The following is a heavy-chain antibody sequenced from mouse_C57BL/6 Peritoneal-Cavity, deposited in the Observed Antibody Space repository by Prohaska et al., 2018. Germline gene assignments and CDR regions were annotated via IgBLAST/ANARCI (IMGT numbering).Heavy chain of an antibody. V-gene: IGHV12-3*01. J-gene: IGHJ1*03. CDR1: GFPITSGYY. CDR2: ITHSGET. Sequence: QMQLQESGPGLVKPSQSLFLTCSITGFPITSGYYWIWIRQSPGKPLEWMGYITHSGETFYNPSLQSPISITRETSKNQFFLQLNSVTTEDTAMYYCAGDSNGYWYCDVWGTGTTVTVSS. CDR3: AGDSNGYWYCDV. D-gene: IGHD1-1*02.